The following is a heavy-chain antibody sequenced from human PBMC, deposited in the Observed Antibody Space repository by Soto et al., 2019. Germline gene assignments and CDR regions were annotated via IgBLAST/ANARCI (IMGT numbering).Heavy chain of an antibody. CDR3: ARVQRDSAMGHFDY. V-gene: IGHV4-39*07. Sequence: SETLSLTCSVFSGSITTSSYYWGWIRQPPGKGLEWLGSIYYSGSIYDNPSLKSRVSMSVDTSKNHFSLSLTSVTAADTAVYYCARVQRDSAMGHFDYWGQGILVTVSS. CDR2: IYYSGSI. J-gene: IGHJ4*02. CDR1: SGSITTSSYY. D-gene: IGHD5-18*01.